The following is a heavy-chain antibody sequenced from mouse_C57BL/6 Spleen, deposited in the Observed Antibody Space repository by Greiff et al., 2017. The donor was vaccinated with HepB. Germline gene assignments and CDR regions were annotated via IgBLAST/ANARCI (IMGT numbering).Heavy chain of an antibody. V-gene: IGHV1-80*01. J-gene: IGHJ1*03. Sequence: QVQLQQSGAELVKPGASVKISCKASGYAFSSYWMNWVKQRPGKGLEWIGQIYPGDGDTNYNGKFKGKATLTADKSSSTAYMQLSSLTSEDSAVYFCARDYYANQYFDVWGTGTTVTVSS. CDR3: ARDYYANQYFDV. CDR2: IYPGDGDT. D-gene: IGHD2-1*01. CDR1: GYAFSSYW.